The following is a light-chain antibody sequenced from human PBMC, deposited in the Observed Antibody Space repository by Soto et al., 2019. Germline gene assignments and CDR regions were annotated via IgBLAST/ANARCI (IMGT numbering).Light chain of an antibody. CDR2: GAS. CDR1: QNISIY. J-gene: IGKJ1*01. CDR3: QLYYSSPPT. V-gene: IGKV1-39*01. Sequence: DIQMTQSPSSLSASVGDRVTITCRASQNISIYLNWYQLKPGKAPNLLMYGASYLKSGVPTRFSGSGSGTDFTLTINSLQAEDVAVYYCQLYYSSPPTFGQGTKVEIK.